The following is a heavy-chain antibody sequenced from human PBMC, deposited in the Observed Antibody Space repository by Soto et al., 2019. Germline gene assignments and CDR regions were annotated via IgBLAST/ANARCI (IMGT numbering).Heavy chain of an antibody. Sequence: PGGSLRLSCAASGFTFSSYWMHWVRQAPGKGLVWVSRINSDGSSTSYADSVKGRFTISRDNAKNTLYLQMNSLRAEDTAVYYCASSGKAVIYYDYWGQGTLVTVSS. J-gene: IGHJ4*02. CDR1: GFTFSSYW. V-gene: IGHV3-74*01. D-gene: IGHD2-21*01. CDR3: ASSGKAVIYYDY. CDR2: INSDGSST.